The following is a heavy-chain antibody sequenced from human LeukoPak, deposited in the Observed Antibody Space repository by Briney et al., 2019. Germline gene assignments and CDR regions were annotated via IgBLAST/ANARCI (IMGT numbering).Heavy chain of an antibody. CDR2: ISYSGST. J-gene: IGHJ4*02. CDR3: ARSGGYSSPQKY. CDR1: GDSISSYY. Sequence: SETLSLTCTVSGDSISSYYWSRIRQPPEKGLEWIGYISYSGSTSYNPSLKSRVTISLDTSKSQFSLRLSSVTAADTAMYYCARSGGYSSPQKYWGQGTLVTVSS. V-gene: IGHV4-59*01. D-gene: IGHD6-19*01.